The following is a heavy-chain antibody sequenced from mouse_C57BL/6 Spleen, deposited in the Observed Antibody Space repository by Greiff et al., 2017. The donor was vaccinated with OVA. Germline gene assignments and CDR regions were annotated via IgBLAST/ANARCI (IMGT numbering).Heavy chain of an antibody. Sequence: EVQVVESGGGLVKPGGSLKLSCAASGFTFSSYAMSWVRQTPEKRLEWVATISDGGSYTYYPDNVKGRFTISRDNAKNNLYLQMSHLKSEDTAMYYCARAPLAMDYWGQGTSVTVSS. CDR2: ISDGGSYT. J-gene: IGHJ4*01. CDR1: GFTFSSYA. CDR3: ARAPLAMDY. V-gene: IGHV5-4*01.